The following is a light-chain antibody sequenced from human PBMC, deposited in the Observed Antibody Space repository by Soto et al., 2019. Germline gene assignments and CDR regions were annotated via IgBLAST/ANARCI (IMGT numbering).Light chain of an antibody. Sequence: EIVLTQSPATLSLSPGERATLSCRASQRISGYLAWYQQKPGQAPRLLIYDASIRADGIPDRFSGSGSETDFTLTISRLEPEDSAVYYCQQCSFSPRTFGQGTKVDIK. CDR3: QQCSFSPRT. CDR1: QRISGY. CDR2: DAS. J-gene: IGKJ1*01. V-gene: IGKV3-11*01.